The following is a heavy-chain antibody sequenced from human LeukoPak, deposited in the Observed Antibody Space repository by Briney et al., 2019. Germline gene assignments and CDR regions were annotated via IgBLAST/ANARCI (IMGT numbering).Heavy chain of an antibody. J-gene: IGHJ4*02. CDR1: GFSFSSYW. Sequence: PGGSLRLSCAASGFSFSSYWMSWVRQAPGKGLESVANIKQDGSEKYYVDSVKGRFTISRDNAKNSLYLQMNSLRVEDTAVYYCARGLYNRNYWGQGTLVTVSS. D-gene: IGHD1-14*01. CDR3: ARGLYNRNY. V-gene: IGHV3-7*01. CDR2: IKQDGSEK.